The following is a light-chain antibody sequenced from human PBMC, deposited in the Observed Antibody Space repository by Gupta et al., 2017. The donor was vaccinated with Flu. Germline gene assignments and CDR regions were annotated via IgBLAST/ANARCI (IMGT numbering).Light chain of an antibody. J-gene: IGKJ1*01. CDR1: QSISIW. Sequence: DIQMTQSPSTLSASVGDRVTITCRASQSISIWLAWYQQKPGNAPNLLIYKASSLESGVPSRFSGSGSGTEFTLTISSLQPDDFATYYCQQDNSLPRTFGQGTKVEIK. CDR3: QQDNSLPRT. CDR2: KAS. V-gene: IGKV1-5*03.